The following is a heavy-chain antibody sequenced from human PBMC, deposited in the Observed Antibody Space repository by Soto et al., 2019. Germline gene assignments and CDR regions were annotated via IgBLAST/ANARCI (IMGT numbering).Heavy chain of an antibody. V-gene: IGHV1-18*01. CDR2: INVEDGNT. CDR1: GFNFVNYG. CDR3: ARVGAARVLWDFDY. J-gene: IGHJ4*02. D-gene: IGHD1-26*01. Sequence: QVQLEQSGPEVRKRGASVKVSCKASGFNFVNYGISWVRLAPGRGLEWMGWINVEDGNTNYPQKVQGRVTLTTDTSTRTAYMELRSIRSDDTAVYFCARVGAARVLWDFDYWGQGTLVTVST.